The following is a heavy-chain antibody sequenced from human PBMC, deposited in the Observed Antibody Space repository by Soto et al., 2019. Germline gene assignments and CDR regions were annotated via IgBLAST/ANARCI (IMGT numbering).Heavy chain of an antibody. Sequence: ASVKVSCKASGYTFTSYGISWVRQAPGQGLEWMGWISAYNGNTNYAQKLQGRVTMTTDTSTSTAYMELRSLRSDDTAVYYCARGLSIVVAATPFDYWGQGTLVTVSS. V-gene: IGHV1-18*01. CDR2: ISAYNGNT. CDR3: ARGLSIVVAATPFDY. CDR1: GYTFTSYG. J-gene: IGHJ4*02. D-gene: IGHD2-15*01.